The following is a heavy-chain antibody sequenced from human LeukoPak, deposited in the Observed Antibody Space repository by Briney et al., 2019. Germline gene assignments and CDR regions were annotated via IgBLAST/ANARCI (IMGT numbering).Heavy chain of an antibody. J-gene: IGHJ4*02. D-gene: IGHD6-19*01. CDR2: ISAYNGNT. V-gene: IGHV1-18*04. Sequence: ASVKVSCKASGYTFTGYYMHWVRQAPGQGLEWMGWISAYNGNTNYAQKLQGRVTMTTDTSTSTAYMELRSLRSDDTAVYYCARDWSGIAVDGRDYFDYWGQGTLVTVSS. CDR1: GYTFTGYY. CDR3: ARDWSGIAVDGRDYFDY.